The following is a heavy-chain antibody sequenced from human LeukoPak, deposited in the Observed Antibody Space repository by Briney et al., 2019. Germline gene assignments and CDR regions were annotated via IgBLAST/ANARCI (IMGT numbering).Heavy chain of an antibody. CDR3: ARVDTAMVVDY. D-gene: IGHD5-18*01. V-gene: IGHV4-34*01. J-gene: IGHJ4*02. CDR2: INHSGST. CDR1: GGSFSGYY. Sequence: SETLSLTCAVYGGSFSGYYWSWIRQPPGKGLEWIGEINHSGSTNYNPSLKSRVTISVDTSKNQFSLKLSSVTAADTAVYYCARVDTAMVVDYWGQGTLVTVSS.